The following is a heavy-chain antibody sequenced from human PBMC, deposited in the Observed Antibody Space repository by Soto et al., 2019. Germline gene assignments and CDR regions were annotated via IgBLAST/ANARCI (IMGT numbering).Heavy chain of an antibody. CDR1: GGSISIACYS. CDR3: ARGGYCAGGICYYYYGLDV. V-gene: IGHV4-30-2*01. CDR2: IYHSGSF. Sequence: QLQLQESGSGLVKPSQALSLTCVVSGGSISIACYSLSWVLQPPGKGLGWIGYIYHSGSFYYNPSLKSRVTISIDRSKNQFSLKLSSVTAADTAVYYCARGGYCAGGICYYYYGLDVWGQGTTVTVSS. J-gene: IGHJ6*02. D-gene: IGHD2-8*02.